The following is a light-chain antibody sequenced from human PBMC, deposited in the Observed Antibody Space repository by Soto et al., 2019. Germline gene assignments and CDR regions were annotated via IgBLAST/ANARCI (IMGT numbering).Light chain of an antibody. J-gene: IGKJ1*01. V-gene: IGKV1-5*01. CDR2: DAS. CDR1: QSISPW. Sequence: DIQMTQSPSTLSASVGDRVTITCRASQSISPWLAWYQQKPGKAPKLLIYDASSLESGVPSRFSGSGSGTEFTLTIRSLQPDDFATYYCQQYNIYSTFGQGTKVEFK. CDR3: QQYNIYST.